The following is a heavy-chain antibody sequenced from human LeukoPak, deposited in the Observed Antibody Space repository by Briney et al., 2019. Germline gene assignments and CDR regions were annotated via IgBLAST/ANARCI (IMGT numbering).Heavy chain of an antibody. J-gene: IGHJ4*02. CDR3: ARLSADSSSSRGLDY. CDR1: GASISSYY. V-gene: IGHV4-4*07. D-gene: IGHD2-2*01. CDR2: IYTSGST. Sequence: SETLSLTCTVSGASISSYYWTWIRQPAGKGLEWIGRIYTSGSTNYNPSLKGRGAMSVDTSKNQFSLKLSSVTAADTAVYYCARLSADSSSSRGLDYWGQGTPVTVSS.